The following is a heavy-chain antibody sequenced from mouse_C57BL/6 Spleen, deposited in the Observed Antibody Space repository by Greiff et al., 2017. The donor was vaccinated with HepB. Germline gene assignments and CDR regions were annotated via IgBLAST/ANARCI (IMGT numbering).Heavy chain of an antibody. D-gene: IGHD1-1*01. Sequence: VQLQQPGAELVMPGASVKLSCKASGYTFTSYWMHWVKQRPGQGLEWIGEIDPSDSYTNYNQKFKGKSTLTVDKSSRTAYMQLSSLTSEDSAVYYCARLGYYGSSSFFAYWGQGTLVTVSA. CDR3: ARLGYYGSSSFFAY. CDR1: GYTFTSYW. J-gene: IGHJ3*01. V-gene: IGHV1-69*01. CDR2: IDPSDSYT.